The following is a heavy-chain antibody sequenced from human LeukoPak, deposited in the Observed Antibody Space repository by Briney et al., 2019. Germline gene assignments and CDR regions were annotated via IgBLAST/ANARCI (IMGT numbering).Heavy chain of an antibody. V-gene: IGHV3-48*01. CDR1: GFTFCSYS. CDR2: ISSSSSTI. D-gene: IGHD6-13*01. CDR3: AKASTGGSSWHSFDY. Sequence: GGSLRLFCGASGFTFCSYSMNWVRQAPGKGLEGGLYISSSSSTIYYADSVKGRFTISRDNAKNSLYLQMNSLRAEDTAVYYCAKASTGGSSWHSFDYWGQGTLVTASS. J-gene: IGHJ4*02.